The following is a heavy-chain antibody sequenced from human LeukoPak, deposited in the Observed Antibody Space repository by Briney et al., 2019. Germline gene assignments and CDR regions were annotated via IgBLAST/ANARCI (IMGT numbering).Heavy chain of an antibody. D-gene: IGHD2-21*01. V-gene: IGHV3-11*04. CDR2: ISSSGSTI. CDR1: GFTFSDYY. J-gene: IGHJ3*02. CDR3: ASRIFRGGDCYGAFDI. Sequence: PGGSLRLSCAVSGFTFSDYYMSWIRQAPGKGLEWVSYISSSGSTIYYADSVKGRFTISRDNAKNSLYLQMNSLRAEDTAFYYCASRIFRGGDCYGAFDIWGQGTMVTVSS.